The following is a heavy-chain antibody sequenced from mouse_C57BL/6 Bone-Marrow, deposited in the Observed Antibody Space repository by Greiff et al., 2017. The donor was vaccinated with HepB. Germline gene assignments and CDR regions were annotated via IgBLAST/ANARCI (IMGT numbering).Heavy chain of an antibody. J-gene: IGHJ2*01. Sequence: VQLQQSGPELVKPGASVKISCKASGYSFTSYYIHWVKQRPGQGLEWIGWMYPGSGNTKYNEKFKGKATLTADTSSSTAYMQLSSLTSEDSAVYYCARHPYYFDYWGQGTTLTVSS. V-gene: IGHV1-66*01. CDR3: ARHPYYFDY. CDR1: GYSFTSYY. CDR2: MYPGSGNT.